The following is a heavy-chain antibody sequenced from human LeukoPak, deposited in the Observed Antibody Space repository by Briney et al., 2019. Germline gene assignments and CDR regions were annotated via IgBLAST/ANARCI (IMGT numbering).Heavy chain of an antibody. D-gene: IGHD6-19*01. V-gene: IGHV3-48*02. CDR1: GFTFSTYT. Sequence: GGSLTLSCAASGFTFSTYTMNWVRQAPGKGLDGVSYITGTSSTIYYADSVEGRFTVSRDNDRNSLYQQMNSLRDEDTAVYYCARVLTDSRGWYHFDYWGQGTLVTVSS. J-gene: IGHJ4*02. CDR2: ITGTSSTI. CDR3: ARVLTDSRGWYHFDY.